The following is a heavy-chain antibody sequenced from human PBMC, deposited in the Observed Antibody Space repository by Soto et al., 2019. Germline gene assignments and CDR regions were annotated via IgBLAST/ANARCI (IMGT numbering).Heavy chain of an antibody. Sequence: QLQLQESGPGLVKPSETLSLTCTVSGGSISSSSYYWGWIRQPPGKGLEWIGSIYYSGSTYYNPSPKCRVTISVDTSKTQFSLKLSSVTAADTAVYYCARHQSHSSSYVDPWGQGTLVTVSS. CDR1: GGSISSSSYY. D-gene: IGHD6-13*01. J-gene: IGHJ5*02. V-gene: IGHV4-39*01. CDR2: IYYSGST. CDR3: ARHQSHSSSYVDP.